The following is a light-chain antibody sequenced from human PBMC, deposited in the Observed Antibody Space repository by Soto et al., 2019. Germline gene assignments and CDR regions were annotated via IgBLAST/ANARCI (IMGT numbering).Light chain of an antibody. CDR3: LLSYSGAYVV. V-gene: IGLV7-46*01. J-gene: IGLJ2*01. CDR2: DTS. Sequence: QAVVTQEPSLPVSPGGPLPLTCASGTEAVTIGHYPNWFHQKPGQAPRTLFYDTSNKPSWTPARFSGSLLGAKAALTLPGAQPEDEAEYYCLLSYSGAYVVFGGGTKLTVL. CDR1: TEAVTIGHY.